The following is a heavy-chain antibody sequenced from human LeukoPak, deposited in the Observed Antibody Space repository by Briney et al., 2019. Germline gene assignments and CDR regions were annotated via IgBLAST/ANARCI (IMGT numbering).Heavy chain of an antibody. CDR3: ARGKIGSPPAFDY. D-gene: IGHD3-22*01. CDR1: GGSFSGYY. CDR2: INHSGST. V-gene: IGHV4-34*01. Sequence: SETLSLTCAVYGGSFSGYYWSWIRQPPGKGLEWIGEINHSGSTNYNPSLKSRVTISVDTSKNQFFLKLSSVTAADTAVYYCARGKIGSPPAFDYWGQGTLVTVSS. J-gene: IGHJ4*02.